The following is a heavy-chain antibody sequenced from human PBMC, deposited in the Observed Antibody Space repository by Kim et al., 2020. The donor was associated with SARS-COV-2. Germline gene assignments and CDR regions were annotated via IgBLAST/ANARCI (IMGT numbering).Heavy chain of an antibody. D-gene: IGHD2-2*01. V-gene: IGHV3-9*01. CDR3: AIEMRSGTTYFFDY. CDR1: GFTFGDYA. Sequence: GGSLRLSCAASGFTFGDYAMHWVRQAPGKGLEWVSGISWNSGNIGYADSVKGRFTISRDKAKNSLYLQMNSLRAEDTALYYCAIEMRSGTTYFFDYWGQGTLVTVSS. J-gene: IGHJ4*02. CDR2: ISWNSGNI.